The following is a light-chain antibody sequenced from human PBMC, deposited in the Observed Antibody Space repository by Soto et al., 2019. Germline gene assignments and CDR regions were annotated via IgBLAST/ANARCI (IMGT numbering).Light chain of an antibody. CDR1: QDISNS. Sequence: DIQMAQSPSSRSASHQYRITITCQASQDISNSLNCYQQKPGRAPNLLIYGAYNLETGVPSRFGGSGSGTDISFIISSLQPQDIATYYCQHYDNRFGQGTRLEIK. CDR3: QHYDNR. V-gene: IGKV1-33*01. J-gene: IGKJ5*01. CDR2: GAY.